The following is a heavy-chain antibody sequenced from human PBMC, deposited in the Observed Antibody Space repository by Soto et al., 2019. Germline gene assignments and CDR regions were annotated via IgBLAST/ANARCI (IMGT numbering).Heavy chain of an antibody. CDR2: SIPIFGTA. J-gene: IGHJ6*02. D-gene: IGHD4-4*01. V-gene: IGHV1-69*01. CDR3: AREGPDYSNSYYYYYGMDV. Sequence: QVQLVQSGAEVQKPGSSVKVSCKASGGTFSSYAISWVRQAPGQGLEWMGGSIPIFGTANYAQKFQGRVTITADDSTSTAYMELSSLRSEDTAVYYCAREGPDYSNSYYYYYGMDVWGQGTTVTVSS. CDR1: GGTFSSYA.